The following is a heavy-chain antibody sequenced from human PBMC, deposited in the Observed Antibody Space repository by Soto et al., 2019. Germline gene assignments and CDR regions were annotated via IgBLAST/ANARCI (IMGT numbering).Heavy chain of an antibody. CDR3: TRDLNGGNPFDY. D-gene: IGHD2-8*01. J-gene: IGHJ4*02. CDR1: GYTLTNYA. CDR2: IDPGSGYT. Sequence: QVQLVQSGAEVKKPGASVRVSCKPSGYTLTNYAIHWVRQAAGHGLEWLGWIDPGSGYTTFSQRFQGRVTLSRDNSASTFYMDLTSLTSEDTAVYFCTRDLNGGNPFDYWGQGTLVTVSS. V-gene: IGHV1-3*01.